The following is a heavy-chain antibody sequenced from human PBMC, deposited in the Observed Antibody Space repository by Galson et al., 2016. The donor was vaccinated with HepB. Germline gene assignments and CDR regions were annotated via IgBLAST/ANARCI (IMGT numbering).Heavy chain of an antibody. CDR2: ISHSGST. CDR1: GFTFSSYW. J-gene: IGHJ6*02. V-gene: IGHV4-34*01. CDR3: ARGLPRSYYGMDV. Sequence: LRLSCAASGFTFSSYWMSWVRQTPGKGLEWIGEISHSGSTNYNPSLKSRLTISVHTSKNQFSLRLNSVTAADTAVYYCARGLPRSYYGMDVWGQGTTVTVSS.